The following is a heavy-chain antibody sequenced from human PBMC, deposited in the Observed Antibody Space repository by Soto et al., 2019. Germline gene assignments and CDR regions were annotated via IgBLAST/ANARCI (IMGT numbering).Heavy chain of an antibody. CDR1: GFTFSSYA. J-gene: IGHJ5*02. CDR2: ISGSGGST. Sequence: GGSLRLSCAASGFTFSSYAMSWVRQAPGKGLGWVSAISGSGGSTYYADSVKGRFTISRDNSKNTLYLQMNSLRAEDTAVYYCAKDPPGGTTPNWFDPWGQGTLVTVSS. V-gene: IGHV3-23*01. CDR3: AKDPPGGTTPNWFDP. D-gene: IGHD1-7*01.